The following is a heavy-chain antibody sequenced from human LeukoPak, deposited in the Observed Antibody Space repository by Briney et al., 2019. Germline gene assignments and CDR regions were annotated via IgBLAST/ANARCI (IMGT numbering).Heavy chain of an antibody. CDR1: GFTFNNYA. V-gene: IGHV3-23*01. CDR2: ISESGDKT. CDR3: AKQWVDC. Sequence: PGGSLRLSCAASGFTFNNYAMNWVRQAPGKGLGWVSAISESGDKTHYADSVKGRFTISRDNSRNTLYLQMNSLRAEDTALYYCAKQWVDCWGQGTLVTVSS. D-gene: IGHD1-26*01. J-gene: IGHJ4*02.